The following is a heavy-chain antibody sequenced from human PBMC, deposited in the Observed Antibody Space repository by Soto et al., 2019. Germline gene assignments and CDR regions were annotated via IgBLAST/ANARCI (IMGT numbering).Heavy chain of an antibody. Sequence: ASVKVSCKASGYTFTSYYMHWVRQAPGQGLEWMGIINPSGGSTSYAQKFQGRVTMTRDTSTSTVYMELSSLRSEDTAVYYCARARYCSGGSCYRGYYYGMDVWGQGTKVTVYS. J-gene: IGHJ6*02. CDR3: ARARYCSGGSCYRGYYYGMDV. D-gene: IGHD2-15*01. CDR1: GYTFTSYY. CDR2: INPSGGST. V-gene: IGHV1-46*01.